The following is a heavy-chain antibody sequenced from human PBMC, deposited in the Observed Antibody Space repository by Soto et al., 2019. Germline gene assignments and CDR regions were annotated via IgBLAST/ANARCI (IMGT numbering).Heavy chain of an antibody. D-gene: IGHD5-12*01. V-gene: IGHV6-1*01. J-gene: IGHJ5*02. CDR2: TYYRSKWYN. CDR3: AKGDNLGPKTGYAFDP. Sequence: SQTLSLTCAISGDSVSSNTASWNWIRQSPSRGLEWLGRTYYRSKWYNDYAVSVKSRIIINPDTSNNQFSLQLNSVTPEDTAVYFCAKGDNLGPKTGYAFDPWGQGIMVTVS. CDR1: GDSVSSNTAS.